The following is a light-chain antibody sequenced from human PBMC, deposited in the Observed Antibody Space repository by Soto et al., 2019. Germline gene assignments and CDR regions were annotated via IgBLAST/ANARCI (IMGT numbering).Light chain of an antibody. CDR1: QSISSY. V-gene: IGKV1-39*01. Sequence: IQRTHCPSSLSASVGDRVTITWRASQSISSYLNWYQQKPGKAPKLLIYAASSLQSGVPSRFSGSGSGTDFTLTISSLQPEDFATYYCQQSYSTPPTFGQGTRLE. CDR3: QQSYSTPPT. CDR2: AAS. J-gene: IGKJ5*01.